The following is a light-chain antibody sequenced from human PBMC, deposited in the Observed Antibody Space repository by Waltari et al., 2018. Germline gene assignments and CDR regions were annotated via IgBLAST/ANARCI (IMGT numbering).Light chain of an antibody. V-gene: IGLV2-23*01. J-gene: IGLJ1*01. CDR3: CSYTGSSTSYG. CDR2: EAT. CDR1: STDFASSNL. Sequence: QSALSQPASVSGSPGQSLTITCTGASTDFASSNLFPWYQHHPNRAPKLIIYEATKRPPGISHRFSGAKSGATASLRISGLQADDEADYYCCSYTGSSTSYGCGGGTKVTVL.